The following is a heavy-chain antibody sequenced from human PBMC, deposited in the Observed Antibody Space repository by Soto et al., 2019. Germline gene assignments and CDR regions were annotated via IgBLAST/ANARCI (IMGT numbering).Heavy chain of an antibody. V-gene: IGHV4-4*07. J-gene: IGHJ5*02. CDR1: GASISGYY. Sequence: QVQLQESGPGLVKPSETLSLTCTVSGASISGYYWSWIRKSAGKGLEWIGRIYATGTTDYNPSLKSRVMMSVDTSKKQFALGLRSVTAADTAVYYCVRDGTKSLRDWFDPWGQGISVTVSS. CDR3: VRDGTKSLRDWFDP. CDR2: IYATGTT. D-gene: IGHD1-1*01.